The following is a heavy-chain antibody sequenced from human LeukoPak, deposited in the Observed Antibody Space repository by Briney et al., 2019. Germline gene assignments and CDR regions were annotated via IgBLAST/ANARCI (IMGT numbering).Heavy chain of an antibody. CDR1: GFRFSGYW. J-gene: IGHJ4*02. CDR3: ARESGYTYGA. D-gene: IGHD6-13*01. Sequence: PGGSLTLSCAASGFRFSGYWMDWVRQAPGKGLVWVSLINTDGGRTAYADSGKGRFTISRDNAKNTLYLQMNSLRAEDTAVYYCARESGYTYGAWGQGTLVTV. CDR2: INTDGGRT. V-gene: IGHV3-74*01.